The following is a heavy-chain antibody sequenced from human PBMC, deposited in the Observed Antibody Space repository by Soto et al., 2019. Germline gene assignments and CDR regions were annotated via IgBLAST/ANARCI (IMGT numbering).Heavy chain of an antibody. Sequence: SATLSITCTVSGGSISSGGYYWSWIRQHPGKGLEWIGYIYYSGSTYYNPSLKSRVTISVDTSKNQFSLKLSSVTAADTAVYYCARWDYDFWSGYYSPLEDYYGMDVWGQGTTVTVSS. J-gene: IGHJ6*02. D-gene: IGHD3-3*01. CDR3: ARWDYDFWSGYYSPLEDYYGMDV. CDR1: GGSISSGGYY. V-gene: IGHV4-31*03. CDR2: IYYSGST.